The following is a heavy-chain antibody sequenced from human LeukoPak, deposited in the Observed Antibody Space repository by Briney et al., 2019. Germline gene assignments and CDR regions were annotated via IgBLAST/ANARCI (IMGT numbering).Heavy chain of an antibody. Sequence: ASVKVSCKASGYTFTSYYIHWVRQAPGRGLEWMGIINPSGGSTNYAQKFQGRVTMTRDTSTSTVYMELSSLRSEDTAVFYCAREHSILVYFDYWGQGTLVTVSS. CDR3: AREHSILVYFDY. J-gene: IGHJ4*02. CDR2: INPSGGST. D-gene: IGHD2-8*02. CDR1: GYTFTSYY. V-gene: IGHV1-46*01.